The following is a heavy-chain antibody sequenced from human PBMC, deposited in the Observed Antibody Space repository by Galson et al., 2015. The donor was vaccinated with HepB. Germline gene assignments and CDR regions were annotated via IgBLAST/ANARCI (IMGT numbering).Heavy chain of an antibody. D-gene: IGHD4-17*01. CDR2: MSSSSSYI. Sequence: SLRLACAASGFIFSSYSMTWVRQAPGKGLEWVSYMSSSSSYIYYADSVKGRFTISRDNAKNSRYLQMNSLRAEDTAVYYCARGNYGDYGFDYWGRGTLVTVSS. J-gene: IGHJ4*02. V-gene: IGHV3-21*01. CDR1: GFIFSSYS. CDR3: ARGNYGDYGFDY.